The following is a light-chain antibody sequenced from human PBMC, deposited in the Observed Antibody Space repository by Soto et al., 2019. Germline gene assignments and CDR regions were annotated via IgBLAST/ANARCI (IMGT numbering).Light chain of an antibody. Sequence: QSVLTQPPSVSAAPGQKVTISCSGSISNIGSNYVSWYQQLPGAAPKLLIYDNIKRPSGIPDRFSGSQSGTSATLGITGLQTGDEADYYCGTWDSSLSGGVFGGGTKVTVL. CDR1: ISNIGSNY. V-gene: IGLV1-51*01. J-gene: IGLJ2*01. CDR3: GTWDSSLSGGV. CDR2: DNI.